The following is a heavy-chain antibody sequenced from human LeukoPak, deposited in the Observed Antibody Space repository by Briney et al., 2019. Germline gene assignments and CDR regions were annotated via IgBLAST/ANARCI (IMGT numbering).Heavy chain of an antibody. D-gene: IGHD2-21*02. V-gene: IGHV1-24*01. Sequence: AAVKVSCKISGYPAIESYIHWLRQAPGKGLEWMGGFDPEYGKTLYAQKLQGRVRMTEDTSSDTGYMELSSLRAEDQSVYYCTIRKGDPMRGHWFDPWGQGTLVTVPS. CDR3: TIRKGDPMRGHWFDP. J-gene: IGHJ5*02. CDR1: GYPAIESY. CDR2: FDPEYGKT.